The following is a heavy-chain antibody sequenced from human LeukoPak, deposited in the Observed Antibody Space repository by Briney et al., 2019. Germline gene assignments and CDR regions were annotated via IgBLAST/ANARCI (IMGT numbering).Heavy chain of an antibody. Sequence: GEPMQIPCQASGYSFSTFWIGWVRQVPGKGLEWMGMIFPGDSDTRYNPSFQGQVTISADKSSSTAFLQWSSLKSSDTATYYCARVREPSGEYYIYFFDYWGQGALVTVSS. CDR2: IFPGDSDT. V-gene: IGHV5-51*01. J-gene: IGHJ4*02. CDR1: GYSFSTFW. D-gene: IGHD2/OR15-2a*01. CDR3: ARVREPSGEYYIYFFDY.